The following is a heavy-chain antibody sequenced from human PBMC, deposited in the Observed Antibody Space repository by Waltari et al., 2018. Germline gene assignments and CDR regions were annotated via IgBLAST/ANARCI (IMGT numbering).Heavy chain of an antibody. CDR1: GFTFSSYS. D-gene: IGHD3-22*01. CDR3: ARRGIGSSGYSDAFDI. CDR2: IISSSSYI. V-gene: IGHV3-21*01. J-gene: IGHJ3*02. Sequence: EVQLVESGGGLVKPGGSLRLSCAASGFTFSSYSMNWVRQAPGKGLEWVSSIISSSSYIYYADSVKGRFTISRDNAKNSLYLQMNSLRAEDTAVYYCARRGIGSSGYSDAFDIWGQGTMVTVSS.